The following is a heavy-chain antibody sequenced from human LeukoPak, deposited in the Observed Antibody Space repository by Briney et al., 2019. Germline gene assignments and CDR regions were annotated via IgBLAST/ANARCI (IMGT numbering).Heavy chain of an antibody. CDR1: GGSISSGGYS. CDR3: ARGSVTMVRGVRGNWFDP. Sequence: SETLSLTCAVSGGSISSGGYSWSWIRQPPGKGLEWIGYIYHSGSTYYNPSLKSRATISVDRSKNQFSLKLSSVTAADTAVYYCARGSVTMVRGVRGNWFDPWGQGTLVTVSS. D-gene: IGHD3-10*01. V-gene: IGHV4-30-2*01. J-gene: IGHJ5*02. CDR2: IYHSGST.